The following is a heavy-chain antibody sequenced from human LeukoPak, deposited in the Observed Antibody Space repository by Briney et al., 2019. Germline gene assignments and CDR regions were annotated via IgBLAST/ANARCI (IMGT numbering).Heavy chain of an antibody. D-gene: IGHD3-9*01. J-gene: IGHJ6*02. V-gene: IGHV1-8*01. CDR2: MNPNSGNT. Sequence: ASVKVSCKASGYTFTSYDINWVRQATGQGLEWMGWMNPNSGNTGYAQKFQGRVTMTRNTSISTAYMELSSLRSEDTAVYYCARGRLRYFDWVVSRGMDVWGQGTTVTVSS. CDR3: ARGRLRYFDWVVSRGMDV. CDR1: GYTFTSYD.